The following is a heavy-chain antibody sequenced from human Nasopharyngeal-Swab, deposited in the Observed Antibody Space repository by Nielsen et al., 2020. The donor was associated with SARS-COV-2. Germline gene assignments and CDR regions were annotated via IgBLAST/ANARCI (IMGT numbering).Heavy chain of an antibody. Sequence: SVQVSCKASAFSITYRFLHWMRQAPGQALVCIGWITPFNGNAKYAQKFQGRVSITRDGSRTTASLELSSLRPDDTAMYFCASGQCINGVCNPTDGLDVWGQGTSVNV. CDR3: ASGQCINGVCNPTDGLDV. J-gene: IGHJ6*02. V-gene: IGHV1-45*02. D-gene: IGHD2-8*01. CDR2: ITPFNGNA. CDR1: AFSITYRF.